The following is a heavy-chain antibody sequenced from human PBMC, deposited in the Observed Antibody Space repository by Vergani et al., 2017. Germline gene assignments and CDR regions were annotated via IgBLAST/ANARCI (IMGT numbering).Heavy chain of an antibody. D-gene: IGHD3-10*01. V-gene: IGHV3-30*18. CDR1: GFSFSSHA. J-gene: IGHJ6*03. Sequence: QVQLAESGGGRVQPGRSLRLSCAASGFSFSSHAIHWVRQAPGKGLEWVAVISNDGSKKYYADSVKGRFTITRDNSKNTLDLQMNSLRTQDTAVYYCAKAGSVTSGSLQYNFDIDVWGKGTTVTVS. CDR2: ISNDGSKK. CDR3: AKAGSVTSGSLQYNFDIDV.